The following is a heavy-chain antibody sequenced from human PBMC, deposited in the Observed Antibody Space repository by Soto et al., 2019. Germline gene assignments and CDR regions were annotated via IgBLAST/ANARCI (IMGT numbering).Heavy chain of an antibody. CDR1: GFTFSNYG. V-gene: IGHV3-23*01. CDR2: MSRDGGVT. J-gene: IGHJ4*02. D-gene: IGHD6-19*01. Sequence: EVQLLESGGGLVQPGGSLRLSCAASGFTFSNYGMTWVRQAPGKGLEWVSGMSRDGGVTDYTDSVKGRFTISRDISKNTLYLQMNSLRAEDTAVYYCAKIDKFNPQSSGWANSVDYWGQGTLVTVSS. CDR3: AKIDKFNPQSSGWANSVDY.